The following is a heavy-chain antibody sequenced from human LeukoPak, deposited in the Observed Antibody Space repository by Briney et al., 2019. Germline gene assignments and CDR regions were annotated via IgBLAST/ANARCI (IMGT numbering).Heavy chain of an antibody. V-gene: IGHV3-64*01. D-gene: IGHD2-15*01. Sequence: VGSLRLSCAASGFTFSSYTMYWVRQAPGKGLEYVSVISSNGGSTCYANSVKGRFTISRDNSKNTLYLQMGSLRAEDTAVYYCARVEVETYYYYYYMDVWGKGTTVTVSS. CDR3: ARVEVETYYYYYYMDV. CDR1: GFTFSSYT. CDR2: ISSNGGST. J-gene: IGHJ6*03.